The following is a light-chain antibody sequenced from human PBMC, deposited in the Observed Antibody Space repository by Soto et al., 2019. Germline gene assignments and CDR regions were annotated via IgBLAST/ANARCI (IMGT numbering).Light chain of an antibody. CDR3: QQRSNWPRIA. CDR1: QSVSSNY. V-gene: IGKV3D-20*02. J-gene: IGKJ5*01. CDR2: GAS. Sequence: EIVLTQSPGTLSLSPGERATLSCRASQSVSSNYLAWYQQKPGQAPRLLIYGASSRATGVPDRFSASGSGTDFTLTISSLEPEDFAVYYCQQRSNWPRIAFGQGTRLEIK.